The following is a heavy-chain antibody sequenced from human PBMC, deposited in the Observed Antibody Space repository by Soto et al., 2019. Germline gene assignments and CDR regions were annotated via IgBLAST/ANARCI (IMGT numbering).Heavy chain of an antibody. D-gene: IGHD3-9*01. CDR3: ARDGGGYFDWLPLPTDY. CDR2: ISAYNGNT. Sequence: ASVKVSCKASGYTFTSYGISWVRQAPGQGLEWMGWISAYNGNTNYAQKLQGRVTMTTDTSTSTAYMELRSLRSDDTAVYYCARDGGGYFDWLPLPTDYWGQGTLVTVSS. V-gene: IGHV1-18*01. J-gene: IGHJ4*02. CDR1: GYTFTSYG.